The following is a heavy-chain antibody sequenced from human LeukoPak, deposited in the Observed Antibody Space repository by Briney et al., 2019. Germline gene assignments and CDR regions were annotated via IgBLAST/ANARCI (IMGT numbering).Heavy chain of an antibody. Sequence: GGSLRLSCAASGFTVSSNYMSWVRQAPGKGLEWVSVIYSGGSTYYADSVKGRFTISRDNSKNTLYLQMNSLRAEDTAVYYCAREESDYGYDYWGQGTLVTVSS. D-gene: IGHD4-17*01. J-gene: IGHJ4*02. CDR2: IYSGGST. CDR3: AREESDYGYDY. V-gene: IGHV3-53*01. CDR1: GFTVSSNY.